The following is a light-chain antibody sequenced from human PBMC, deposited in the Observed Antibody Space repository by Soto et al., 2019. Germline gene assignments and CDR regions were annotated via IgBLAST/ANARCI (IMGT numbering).Light chain of an antibody. V-gene: IGLV2-18*02. CDR3: SSFTTSSTDV. CDR1: SSDVGSYNR. J-gene: IGLJ1*01. CDR2: DVS. Sequence: QSALTQPPSVSGSPGQSVAISCTGTSSDVGSYNRVSWYQQPPGTAPKLMIYDVSSRPSEVPDRFSGSKSGNTASLTISGLQAEDEADYYCSSFTTSSTDVFGTGTKLTVL.